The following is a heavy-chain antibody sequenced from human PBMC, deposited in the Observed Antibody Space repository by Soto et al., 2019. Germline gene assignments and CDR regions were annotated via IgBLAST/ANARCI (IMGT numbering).Heavy chain of an antibody. D-gene: IGHD3-3*01. V-gene: IGHV3-23*01. Sequence: QPGGSLRLSCAASGFTFSSYAMSWVRQAPGKGLEWVSAISGSGGSTYYADSVKGRFTISRDNSKNTLYLQMNSLRAEDTAVYYCAKHRPAHIKGSYYDFWSGYFVFDYWGQGTLVTVSS. CDR3: AKHRPAHIKGSYYDFWSGYFVFDY. J-gene: IGHJ4*02. CDR1: GFTFSSYA. CDR2: ISGSGGST.